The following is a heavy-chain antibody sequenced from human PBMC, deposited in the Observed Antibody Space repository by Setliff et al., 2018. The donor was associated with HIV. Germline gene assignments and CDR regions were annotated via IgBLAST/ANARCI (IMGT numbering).Heavy chain of an antibody. CDR3: ARLGDNSDWRSNYFFYYMDV. CDR1: GAPVSSGRYY. CDR2: VYYTGKT. Sequence: SETLSLTCSVSGAPVSSGRYYWGWIRQPPGKGLEWLGTVYYTGKTYYNPSLQSRLTMSADTSKNQLYLKMDSVTVADTAVYYCARLGDNSDWRSNYFFYYMDVWGKGTTVTVSS. J-gene: IGHJ6*03. D-gene: IGHD3-22*01. V-gene: IGHV4-31*02.